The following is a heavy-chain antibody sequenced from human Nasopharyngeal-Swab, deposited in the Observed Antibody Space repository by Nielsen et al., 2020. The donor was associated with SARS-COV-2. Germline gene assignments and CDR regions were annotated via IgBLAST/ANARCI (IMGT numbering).Heavy chain of an antibody. Sequence: SETLSLTCAFYGGSFSGYYWSWIRPPPGKGLELIGEINHSGSTNYNPSLKSRVTISVDTSKNQFSLKLRSETAADTAVYYCARSLPGYCTNGVCHYYGMDVWGQGTTVTVSS. V-gene: IGHV4-34*01. CDR2: INHSGST. CDR3: ARSLPGYCTNGVCHYYGMDV. CDR1: GGSFSGYY. D-gene: IGHD2-8*01. J-gene: IGHJ6*02.